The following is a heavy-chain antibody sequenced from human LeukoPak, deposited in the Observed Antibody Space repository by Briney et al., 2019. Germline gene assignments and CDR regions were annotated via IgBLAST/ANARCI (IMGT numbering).Heavy chain of an antibody. CDR2: ISSSGFST. Sequence: GGSLRLSCAVSGFTVSNNYMSWVRQAPGKGLEWVSYISSSGFSTYYADSVKGRFTISRDNAKNSLYLQMNSLRVEDTAVYYCARVGPSSGWYSRDDAFDIWGQGTMVTVSS. D-gene: IGHD6-19*01. CDR3: ARVGPSSGWYSRDDAFDI. V-gene: IGHV3-11*04. J-gene: IGHJ3*02. CDR1: GFTVSNNY.